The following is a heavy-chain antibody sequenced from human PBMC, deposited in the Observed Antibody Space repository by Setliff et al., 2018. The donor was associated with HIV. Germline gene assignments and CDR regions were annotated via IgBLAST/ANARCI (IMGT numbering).Heavy chain of an antibody. CDR2: INAGDDNT. V-gene: IGHV1-3*01. CDR1: GYTFSTNA. J-gene: IGHJ4*02. CDR3: ARGSCGGCYLSDY. Sequence: GESLKISCKAFGYTFSTNAIHWVRQAPGQRLEWMGYINAGDDNTRYSEKFQGRVTITRDTSANTAYMELSSLRSEDTAVYYCARGSCGGCYLSDYRGQGTLVTVSS. D-gene: IGHD2-15*01.